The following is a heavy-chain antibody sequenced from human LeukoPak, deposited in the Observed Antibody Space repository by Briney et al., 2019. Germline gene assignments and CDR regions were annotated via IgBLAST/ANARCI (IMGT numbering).Heavy chain of an antibody. D-gene: IGHD2-2*01. J-gene: IGHJ5*02. Sequence: GSSVKVSCKASGGTFSSYAISWVRQAPGQGLEWMGRIIPILGIANYAQKFQGRVTITADKSTSTAYMELSSLRSEDTAVYYCARVAYCSSIFCYNWFDPWGQGTLVTVSS. V-gene: IGHV1-69*04. CDR2: IIPILGIA. CDR3: ARVAYCSSIFCYNWFDP. CDR1: GGTFSSYA.